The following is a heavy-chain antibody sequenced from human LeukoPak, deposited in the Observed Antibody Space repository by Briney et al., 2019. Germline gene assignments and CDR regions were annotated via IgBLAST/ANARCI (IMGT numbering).Heavy chain of an antibody. CDR3: ARDESYYYDSSGSPHYFDY. CDR1: GGSISSYY. CDR2: IYYSGST. D-gene: IGHD3-22*01. Sequence: SETLSLTCTVSGGSISSYYWSWIRQPPGKGLEWIGYIYYSGSTNYNPSLKSRVTISVDTSKNQFSLKLSSVTAADTAVYYCARDESYYYDSSGSPHYFDYWGQGTLVTVSS. J-gene: IGHJ4*02. V-gene: IGHV4-59*12.